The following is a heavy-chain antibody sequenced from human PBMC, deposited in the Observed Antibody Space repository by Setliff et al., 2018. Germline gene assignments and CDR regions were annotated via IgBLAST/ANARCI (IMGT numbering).Heavy chain of an antibody. Sequence: GASVKVSCKASGYTFTNYNMHWVRQAPGQGLEWMGIINASGGSTTYAQKFQGRVTMTTDTSTRTAYMEVTSLRSDDTAVYYCATEKFPGDWGDYWGQGTLVTVSS. V-gene: IGHV1-46*01. CDR1: GYTFTNYN. J-gene: IGHJ4*02. D-gene: IGHD2-21*01. CDR2: INASGGST. CDR3: ATEKFPGDWGDY.